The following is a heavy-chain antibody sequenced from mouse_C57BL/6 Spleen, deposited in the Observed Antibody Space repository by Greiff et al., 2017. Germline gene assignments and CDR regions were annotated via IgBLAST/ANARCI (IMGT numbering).Heavy chain of an antibody. J-gene: IGHJ4*01. CDR3: VRHGAFYYDYDVDYAMDY. CDR1: GFSFNTYA. CDR2: IRSKSNNYAT. V-gene: IGHV10-1*01. Sequence: EVNVVESGGGLVQPKGSLKLSCAASGFSFNTYAMNWVRQAPGKGLEWVARIRSKSNNYATYYAESVKDRFTISRDDSESMLYLQMNNLKTEDTAMYYCVRHGAFYYDYDVDYAMDYWGQGTSVTVSS. D-gene: IGHD2-4*01.